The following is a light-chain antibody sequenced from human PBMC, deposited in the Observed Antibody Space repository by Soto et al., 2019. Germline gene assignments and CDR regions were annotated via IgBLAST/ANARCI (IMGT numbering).Light chain of an antibody. Sequence: SYELTQPPSVSEAPGKTATITCGGNNIGTKSVHWYQRTPGQAPVRVIYSDADRPSGIPERFSGSNSGNTATLTISRVEAGDEADYCCQVWDSNSDRWVFVGGTKLTVL. CDR2: SDA. J-gene: IGLJ3*02. CDR1: NIGTKS. V-gene: IGLV3-21*04. CDR3: QVWDSNSDRWV.